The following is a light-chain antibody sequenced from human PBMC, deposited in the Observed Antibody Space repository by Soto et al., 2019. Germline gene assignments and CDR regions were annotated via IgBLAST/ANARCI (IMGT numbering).Light chain of an antibody. Sequence: IVLTPSPGTLSLSPGERATLSCRASQTVSSNFLAWYQEKPGQGPRLLIYGASTRATGIPDRFSGSGSGTDFTLTISRLDPEDFAVYYCRQYGRSLGFAVGGGTKVDIK. CDR1: QTVSSNF. J-gene: IGKJ4*01. CDR3: RQYGRSLGFA. V-gene: IGKV3-20*01. CDR2: GAS.